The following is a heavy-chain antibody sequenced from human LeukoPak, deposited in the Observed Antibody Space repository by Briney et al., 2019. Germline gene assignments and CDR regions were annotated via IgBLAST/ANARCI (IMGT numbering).Heavy chain of an antibody. CDR1: GYTFTSYY. CDR2: INPSGGST. D-gene: IGHD3-3*01. Sequence: ASVKVSCTAYGYTFTSYYMHWVRQAPGQGLEWMGIINPSGGSTSYAQKFQGRVTMTRDMSTSTVYMELSSLRSEDTAVYYCARGQFLEWLLPDYWGQGTLVTVSS. J-gene: IGHJ4*02. V-gene: IGHV1-46*01. CDR3: ARGQFLEWLLPDY.